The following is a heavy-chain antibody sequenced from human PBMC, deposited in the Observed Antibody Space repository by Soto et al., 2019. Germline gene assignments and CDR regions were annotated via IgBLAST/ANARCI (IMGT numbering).Heavy chain of an antibody. CDR2: ISSQNGNT. CDR1: HYTFTSYG. D-gene: IGHD3-10*01. CDR3: AIDSHYYTSDRVEY. J-gene: IGHJ4*02. V-gene: IGHV1-18*01. Sequence: QPQLVQSGPEVKKPGASVKVSCKASHYTFTSYGVSWVRQAPGQGLEWRGWISSQNGNTVYAPNFQGTVTLTTDTSTRTAVMELRSLQSDDTSIYYCAIDSHYYTSDRVEYCGQGTLVTVSS.